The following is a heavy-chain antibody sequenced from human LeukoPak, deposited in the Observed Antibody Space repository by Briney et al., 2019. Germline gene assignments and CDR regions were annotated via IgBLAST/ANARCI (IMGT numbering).Heavy chain of an antibody. CDR1: GASINTYY. Sequence: SETLSLTCTVSGASINTYYWSWIRQPPGKGLEWIGYIYYSGTTSYNPSLKTRVTISIDTSKNQFSLKLSPVTAADTAGYYCARVLRPIASQYYFDYWGQGTLVTVSS. V-gene: IGHV4-59*01. CDR3: ARVLRPIASQYYFDY. CDR2: IYYSGTT. D-gene: IGHD2-21*01. J-gene: IGHJ4*02.